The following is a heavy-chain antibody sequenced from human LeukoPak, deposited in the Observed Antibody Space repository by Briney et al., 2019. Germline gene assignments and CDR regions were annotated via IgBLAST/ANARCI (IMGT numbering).Heavy chain of an antibody. CDR1: GGTFSSYA. J-gene: IGHJ4*02. CDR3: ARDKLLWFGELLPFFDY. Sequence: GASVKVSCKASGGTFSSYAISWVRQAPGQGLEWMGRIIPIFGTANYAQKFQGRVTMTTDTSTSTAYMELRSLRSDDTAVYYCARDKLLWFGELLPFFDYWGQGTLVTVSS. D-gene: IGHD3-10*01. V-gene: IGHV1-69*05. CDR2: IIPIFGTA.